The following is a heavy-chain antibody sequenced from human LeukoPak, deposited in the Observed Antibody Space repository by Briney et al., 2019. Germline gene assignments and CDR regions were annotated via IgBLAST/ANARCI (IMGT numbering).Heavy chain of an antibody. CDR3: ARVGIRPKDDAFDI. CDR1: GGSISSYY. D-gene: IGHD1-14*01. Sequence: SETLSLTCTVSGGSISSYYWSWIRQPAGKGLEWIGRIYTSGSTNYNPSLKSRVTMSVDTSKNQFSLKLSSVTAADTAVYYCARVGIRPKDDAFDIWGQGTMVTVSS. V-gene: IGHV4-4*07. J-gene: IGHJ3*02. CDR2: IYTSGST.